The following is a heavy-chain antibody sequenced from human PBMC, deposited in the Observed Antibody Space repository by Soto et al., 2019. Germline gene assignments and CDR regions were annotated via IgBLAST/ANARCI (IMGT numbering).Heavy chain of an antibody. Sequence: TLSLTCAVSGGSISSGGYSWSWIRQPPGKGLEWIGYIYHSVSTYYNPSLKSRVTILLDRSKNQFSLKLISLTAADTAVYYCARAGYGYGYDYWGQGTLVTVSS. CDR3: ARAGYGYGYDY. CDR1: GGSISSGGYS. J-gene: IGHJ4*02. CDR2: IYHSVST. V-gene: IGHV4-30-2*01. D-gene: IGHD5-18*01.